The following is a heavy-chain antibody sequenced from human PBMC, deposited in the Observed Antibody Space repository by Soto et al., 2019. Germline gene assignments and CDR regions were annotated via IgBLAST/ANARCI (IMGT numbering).Heavy chain of an antibody. Sequence: EVQLVESGGGLVQPGGSLRLSCAASGFTFTTYDIHWVRQGAGKGLEWVSTFASDGKTYYSDSVKGRFTISRDNGQNSVFLQMNYLRAGDTAVYHCARGFGTMVRGVISSLDSWGLGTQVTVSS. CDR3: ARGFGTMVRGVISSLDS. CDR2: FASDGKT. D-gene: IGHD3-10*01. V-gene: IGHV3-13*04. J-gene: IGHJ4*02. CDR1: GFTFTTYD.